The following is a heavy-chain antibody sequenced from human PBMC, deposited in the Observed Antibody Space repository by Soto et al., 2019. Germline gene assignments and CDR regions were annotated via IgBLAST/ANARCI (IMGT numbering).Heavy chain of an antibody. V-gene: IGHV3-33*01. J-gene: IGHJ3*02. CDR3: AREGSGRDYFGDAFDI. D-gene: IGHD4-17*01. CDR2: IWYDGSNK. CDR1: GFTFSSYG. Sequence: QVQLVESGGGVVKPGRSLRLSCAASGFTFSSYGMHWVRQAPGKGLEWGAVIWYDGSNKYYADSVKGRFTISRHNSKNTLYLQMNSLRAEDTAVYYCAREGSGRDYFGDAFDIWVQGTMVTVSS.